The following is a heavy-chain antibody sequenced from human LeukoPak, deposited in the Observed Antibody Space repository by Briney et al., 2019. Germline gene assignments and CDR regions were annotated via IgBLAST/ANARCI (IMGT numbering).Heavy chain of an antibody. Sequence: GRSLRLSCAASGFTFSSYAMHWVRQAPGKGLEWVAVISYDGSNKYYADSVKGRFTISRDNSKNTLYLQMNSLRAEDTAVYYCARDRNTVAPYYYGMDVWGQGTTVTVSS. CDR1: GFTFSSYA. V-gene: IGHV3-30-3*01. J-gene: IGHJ6*02. CDR3: ARDRNTVAPYYYGMDV. CDR2: ISYDGSNK. D-gene: IGHD2-21*01.